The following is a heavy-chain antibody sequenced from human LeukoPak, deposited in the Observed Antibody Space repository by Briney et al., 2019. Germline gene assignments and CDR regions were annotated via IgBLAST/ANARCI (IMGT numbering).Heavy chain of an antibody. J-gene: IGHJ4*02. CDR2: INHSGST. CDR3: ARDSIAAGLDY. Sequence: PSETLSLTCAAYGGSFSGYYWSWIRQPPGKGLEWIGEINHSGSTNYNPSLKSRVTISVDTSKNQFSLKLSSVTAADTAVYYCARDSIAAGLDYWGQGTLVTVSS. CDR1: GGSFSGYY. D-gene: IGHD6-13*01. V-gene: IGHV4-34*01.